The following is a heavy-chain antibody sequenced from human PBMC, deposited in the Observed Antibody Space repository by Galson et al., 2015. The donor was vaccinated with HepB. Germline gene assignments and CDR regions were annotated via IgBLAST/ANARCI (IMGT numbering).Heavy chain of an antibody. CDR3: ARGGGHDAFDI. D-gene: IGHD1-26*01. J-gene: IGHJ3*02. Sequence: SLRLSCAASGFTFSSYGMHWVRQAPGKGLEWVALISYDGSDRDYADSVKGRFTISRDNSKNTLYLQMNSLRADDTAVYYCARGGGHDAFDIWGQGTMVTVSS. V-gene: IGHV3-30*03. CDR1: GFTFSSYG. CDR2: ISYDGSDR.